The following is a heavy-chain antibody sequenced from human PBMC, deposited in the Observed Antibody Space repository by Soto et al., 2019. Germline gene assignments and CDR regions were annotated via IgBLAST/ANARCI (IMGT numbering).Heavy chain of an antibody. D-gene: IGHD3-10*01. CDR2: IIHILGIA. CDR3: AREGPTMWFGELFSYYYYYGMDV. J-gene: IGHJ6*02. V-gene: IGHV1-69*08. CDR1: GGTFSSYT. Sequence: QVQLVQSGAEVKKPGSSVKVSCKASGGTFSSYTISWVRQAPGQGLEWMGRIIHILGIANYAQKFQGRVTITADKSTRTDYMELSSLRSEDTAVYYCAREGPTMWFGELFSYYYYYGMDVWGQGTTVTVSS.